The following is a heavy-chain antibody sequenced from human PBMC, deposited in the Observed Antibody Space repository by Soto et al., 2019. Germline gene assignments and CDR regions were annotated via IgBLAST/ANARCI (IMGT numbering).Heavy chain of an antibody. CDR2: INHSGST. CDR3: ARAVLVGATLDY. D-gene: IGHD1-26*01. J-gene: IGHJ4*02. V-gene: IGHV4-34*01. Sequence: SETLSLTCAVYGGSFSGYYWSWIRQPPGKGLEWIGEINHSGSTNYNPSLKSRVTISVDTSKNQFSLKLSSVTAADTAVYYCARAVLVGATLDYWGQGTLVTVSS. CDR1: GGSFSGYY.